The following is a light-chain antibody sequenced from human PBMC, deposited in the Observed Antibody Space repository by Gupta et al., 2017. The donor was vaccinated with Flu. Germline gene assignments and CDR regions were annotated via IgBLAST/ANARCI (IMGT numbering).Light chain of an antibody. CDR3: QQYYSNPLT. J-gene: IGKJ4*01. Sequence: DIVMSQSPASLAGPLVERATINSKSSQSVLYSSNNKNYLAWYQQKPGQPPKLLIYWASTRESGVPDRFSGSGSGTDFTLTISSLQAEDVAVYYCQQYYSNPLTFGGGTRVEIK. CDR2: WAS. CDR1: QSVLYSSNNKNY. V-gene: IGKV4-1*01.